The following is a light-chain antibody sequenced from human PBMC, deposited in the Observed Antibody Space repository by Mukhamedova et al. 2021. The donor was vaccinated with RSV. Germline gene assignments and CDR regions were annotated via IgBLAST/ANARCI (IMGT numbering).Light chain of an antibody. V-gene: IGLV2-14*01. CDR3: SSYTSYSTVV. CDR1: SSDVGGYNY. Sequence: ISCTGTSSDVGGYNYVSWYQQNPGKAPKLMIYEVTNRPSGVSNRFSGSKSGNTASLTISGLQAEDEADYYCSSYTSYSTVVFGGGT. CDR2: EVT. J-gene: IGLJ3*02.